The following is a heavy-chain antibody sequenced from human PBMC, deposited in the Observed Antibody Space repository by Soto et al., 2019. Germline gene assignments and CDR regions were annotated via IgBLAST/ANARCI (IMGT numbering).Heavy chain of an antibody. D-gene: IGHD4-17*01. V-gene: IGHV3-30*18. CDR1: WFNFMNLG. CDR3: AKSSIRGDYSISYYYYYYGMDV. CDR2: ISYDGSNK. J-gene: IGHJ6*02. Sequence: GGVHRHPWAAFWFNFMNLGIHRGRQAPGQGAGGGAVISYDGSNKYYADSVKGRFTISRDNPKNTLYLQMNSLRAEDTAVYYCAKSSIRGDYSISYYYYYYGMDVWGQGTTVTVS.